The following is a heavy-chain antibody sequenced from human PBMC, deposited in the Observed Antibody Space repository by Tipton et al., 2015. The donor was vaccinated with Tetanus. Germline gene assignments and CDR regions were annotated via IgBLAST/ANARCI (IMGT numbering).Heavy chain of an antibody. Sequence: TLSLTCTVSGVSVRSYYWSWIRQSPDKGLEWLGDGIYDGTSYYNPSLNSRVKISLDTSMNQVPLTLTSVTAADTALYYCARGVPYSTTMGSDWFDPWGQGTLVTVSS. V-gene: IGHV4-34*01. D-gene: IGHD2-2*01. CDR1: GVSVRSYY. CDR3: ARGVPYSTTMGSDWFDP. CDR2: GIYDGTS. J-gene: IGHJ5*02.